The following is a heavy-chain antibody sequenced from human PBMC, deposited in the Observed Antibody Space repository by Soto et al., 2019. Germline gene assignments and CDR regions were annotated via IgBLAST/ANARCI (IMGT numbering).Heavy chain of an antibody. CDR3: ASQDPGARFDP. V-gene: IGHV1-2*02. CDR1: RYIFTAYF. Sequence: ASVKVSCKAPRYIFTAYFMHWVRQAPGQGLEWMGWINPNNGATHYGLSFQGRVTMTRDTSISTAYMELSSLRSDDTAVYYCASQDPGARFDPWGQGTLVTVSS. CDR2: INPNNGAT. J-gene: IGHJ5*02.